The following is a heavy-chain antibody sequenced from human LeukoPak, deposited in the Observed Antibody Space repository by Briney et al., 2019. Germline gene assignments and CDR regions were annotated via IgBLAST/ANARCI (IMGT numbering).Heavy chain of an antibody. Sequence: ASVKVSCKASGYTFTGCYMHWVRQAPGQGLEWMRWINPNSGGTNYAQKFQGRVTMTRDTSISTAYMELSRLRSDDTAVYYCARDLGYNFPFYFDYWGQGTLVTVSS. V-gene: IGHV1-2*02. D-gene: IGHD5-24*01. CDR3: ARDLGYNFPFYFDY. J-gene: IGHJ4*02. CDR2: INPNSGGT. CDR1: GYTFTGCY.